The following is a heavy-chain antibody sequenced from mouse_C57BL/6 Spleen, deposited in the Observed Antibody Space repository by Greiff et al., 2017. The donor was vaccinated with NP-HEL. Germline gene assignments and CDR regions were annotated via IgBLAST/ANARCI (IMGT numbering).Heavy chain of an antibody. CDR1: GYTFTSYW. J-gene: IGHJ4*01. V-gene: IGHV1-59*01. CDR2: IDPSDSYT. CDR3: ARRGKGYAMDY. Sequence: QVQLQQPGAELVRPGTSVKLSCKASGYTFTSYWMHWVKQRPGQGLEWIGVIDPSDSYTNYNQKFKGKATLTVDTSSSTASMQLSSLTSEDSAVYYCARRGKGYAMDYWGQGTSVTVSS.